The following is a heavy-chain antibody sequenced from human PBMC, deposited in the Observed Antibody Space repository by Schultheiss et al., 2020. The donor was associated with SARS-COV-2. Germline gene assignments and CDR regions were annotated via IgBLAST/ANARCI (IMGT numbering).Heavy chain of an antibody. CDR2: VYHSGST. J-gene: IGHJ4*02. CDR3: ARDSSPGFDY. D-gene: IGHD6-13*01. Sequence: GSLRLSCAVSGGSISSGDWWSWVRQPPGKGLEWIGEVYHSGSTNYNPSLRRRVTISVDKSKNQFSLKVSSMSAADTAVYYCARDSSPGFDYWGQGTLVTVSS. V-gene: IGHV4-4*02. CDR1: GGSISSGDW.